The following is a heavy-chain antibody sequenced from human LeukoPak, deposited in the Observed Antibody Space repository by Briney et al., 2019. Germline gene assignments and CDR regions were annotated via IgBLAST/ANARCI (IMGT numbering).Heavy chain of an antibody. CDR3: VRRSRPWGFFDV. J-gene: IGHJ6*04. CDR2: MYHTGGT. Sequence: SETLSLTCTVSGDSIDSDYFCGWIRQPPGKRLEWFGNMYHTGGTYDNPSLKGRVTLSIDTSKNQLFLRLNSATAADTAVYYCVRRSRPWGFFDVWGKGTTVTVSS. D-gene: IGHD3-16*01. V-gene: IGHV4-38-2*02. CDR1: GDSIDSDYF.